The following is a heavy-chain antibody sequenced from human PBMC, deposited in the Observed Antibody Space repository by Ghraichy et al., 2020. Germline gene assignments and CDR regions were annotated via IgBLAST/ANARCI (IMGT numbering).Heavy chain of an antibody. D-gene: IGHD3-10*01. Sequence: SETLSLTCTVSGGSISSSSYYWGWIRQPPGKGLEWIGNINHSGSTNYNPSLKSRVTISVDTSKNQFSLKLSSVTAADTAVYYCARGGYYYGSGRAFDIWGQGTMVTVSS. J-gene: IGHJ3*02. CDR2: INHSGST. CDR1: GGSISSSSYY. V-gene: IGHV4-39*07. CDR3: ARGGYYYGSGRAFDI.